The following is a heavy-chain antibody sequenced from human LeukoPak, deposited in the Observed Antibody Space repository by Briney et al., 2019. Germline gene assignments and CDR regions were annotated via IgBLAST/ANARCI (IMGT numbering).Heavy chain of an antibody. V-gene: IGHV6-1*01. J-gene: IGHJ3*02. CDR3: ARWVGTAGSFDI. CDR1: GDSVSSNSAA. D-gene: IGHD6-25*01. CDR2: TYYRSKWYN. Sequence: SQTLSLTCAISGDSVSSNSAAGNWIRQSPSRGLEWLGRTYYRSKWYNDYEVSVKSRITINPDTSKNQFSLQLNSVTPEDTAVYSCARWVGTAGSFDIWGQGTMVTVSS.